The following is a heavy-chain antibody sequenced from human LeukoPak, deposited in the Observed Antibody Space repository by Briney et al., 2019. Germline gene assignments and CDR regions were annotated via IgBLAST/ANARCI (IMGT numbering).Heavy chain of an antibody. CDR1: GFTFSSYG. D-gene: IGHD3-3*01. Sequence: GGSLRLSCAASGFTFSSYGMHWVRRAPGKGLEWGADIWYDGSNKYYADSVKGRFTISRDNSKNTLYLKMNSLRAEDTAVYYCARENPASGYFDYWGQGTLVTVSS. CDR3: ARENPASGYFDY. J-gene: IGHJ4*02. V-gene: IGHV3-33*01. CDR2: IWYDGSNK.